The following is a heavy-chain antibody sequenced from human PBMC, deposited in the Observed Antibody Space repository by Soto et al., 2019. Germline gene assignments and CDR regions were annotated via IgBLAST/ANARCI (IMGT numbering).Heavy chain of an antibody. CDR3: ATGGYSSSSFDY. CDR2: FDPEDGET. CDR1: GYTLTELS. J-gene: IGHJ4*02. D-gene: IGHD6-6*01. V-gene: IGHV1-24*01. Sequence: ASVKVSCKVSGYTLTELSMHWVRQAPGKGLEWMGGFDPEDGETIYAQKFQGRVTMTEDTSTDTAYMELSSLRSEDTAVYYCATGGYSSSSFDYWGQGTPVTVSS.